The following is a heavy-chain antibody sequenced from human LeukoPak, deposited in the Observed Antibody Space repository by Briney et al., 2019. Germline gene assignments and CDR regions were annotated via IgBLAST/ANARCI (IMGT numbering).Heavy chain of an antibody. CDR1: GFTFSSYG. V-gene: IGHV3-33*01. D-gene: IGHD6-13*01. J-gene: IGHJ6*02. CDR2: IWYDGSNK. CDR3: AREVLPLAVAGNYYYYGMDV. Sequence: PGGSLRLSCAASGFTFSSYGMHWVRQAPGKGLEWVAVIWYDGSNKYYADSVKGRFTISRDNSKNTLYLQMNSLRAEDTAVYYCAREVLPLAVAGNYYYYGMDVWGQGTTVTVSS.